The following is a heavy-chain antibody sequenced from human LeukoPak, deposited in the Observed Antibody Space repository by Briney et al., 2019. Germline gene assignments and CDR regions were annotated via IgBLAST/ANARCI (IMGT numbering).Heavy chain of an antibody. Sequence: SETLSLTCAVYGGSFSGYYWSWIRQPPGKGLEWIGEINHSGSTTYNPSLKSRVTTSIDTSKNQFSLKLSSVTAADTAVYYCVRVGYSSSWSPYNWFDPWGQGTLVTVSS. CDR3: VRVGYSSSWSPYNWFDP. V-gene: IGHV4-34*01. J-gene: IGHJ5*02. CDR2: INHSGST. CDR1: GGSFSGYY. D-gene: IGHD6-13*01.